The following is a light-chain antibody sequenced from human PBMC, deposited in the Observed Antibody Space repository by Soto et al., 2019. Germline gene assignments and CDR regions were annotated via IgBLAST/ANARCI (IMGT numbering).Light chain of an antibody. CDR2: AAS. CDR1: QSVTSNY. Sequence: EVVLTQSPGTVSLSPGERATLSCRASQSVTSNYLAWYQQKPGQAPRLLIYAASSRATGIPDRFSGSGSGTDFTLSISRLEPEDFGVYYCHQYGSSITWTFGQGNKVEIK. V-gene: IGKV3-20*01. J-gene: IGKJ1*01. CDR3: HQYGSSITWT.